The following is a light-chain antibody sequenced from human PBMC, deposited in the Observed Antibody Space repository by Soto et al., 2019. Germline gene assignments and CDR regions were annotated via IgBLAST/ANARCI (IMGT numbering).Light chain of an antibody. J-gene: IGKJ3*01. CDR2: DAS. V-gene: IGKV1-33*01. CDR1: QDIKKY. Sequence: DVQMTQSPSSLSASLRDRVTITCQASQDIKKYLNWYQQRPGKAPQLLISDASNLEPGVSSRFSGSGSGTDFDFTISSLQPEDIGIYYCQHYDNLPLTFGPGTKVDIK. CDR3: QHYDNLPLT.